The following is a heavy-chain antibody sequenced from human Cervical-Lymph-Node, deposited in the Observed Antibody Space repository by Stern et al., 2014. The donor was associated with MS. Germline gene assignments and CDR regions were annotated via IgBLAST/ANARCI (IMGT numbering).Heavy chain of an antibody. J-gene: IGHJ3*02. Sequence: QVTLRESGPVLVKPTETLTLTCTVSGFSLSNARMGVSWIRQPPGKALEWLAHLFFNDEKSYSDSLKDRPTIFQDISKSQVVLTMTHMDPVDTATYYCARMMQHLAGDAFDIWCQGTMVTVSS. CDR2: LFFNDEK. CDR3: ARMMQHLAGDAFDI. V-gene: IGHV2-26*01. D-gene: IGHD6-13*01. CDR1: GFSLSNARMG.